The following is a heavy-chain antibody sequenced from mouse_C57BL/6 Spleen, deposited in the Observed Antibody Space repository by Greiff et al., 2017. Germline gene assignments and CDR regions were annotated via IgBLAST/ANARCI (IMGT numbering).Heavy chain of an antibody. Sequence: EVQLVESGGGLVKPGGSLKLSCAASGFTFSSYTMSWVRQTPEKRLEWVATISGGGGNTYYPDSVKGRFTISRDNAKNTLYLQMSSLRSEDTALXYGASFPYYGSSDYYAMDYWGQGTSVTVSS. CDR2: ISGGGGNT. J-gene: IGHJ4*01. CDR1: GFTFSSYT. V-gene: IGHV5-9*01. CDR3: ASFPYYGSSDYYAMDY. D-gene: IGHD1-1*01.